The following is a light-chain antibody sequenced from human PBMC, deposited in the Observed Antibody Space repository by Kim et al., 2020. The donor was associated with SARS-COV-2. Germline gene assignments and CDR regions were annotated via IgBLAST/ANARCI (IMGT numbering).Light chain of an antibody. V-gene: IGKV1-5*03. CDR2: KAS. CDR3: QQYKGYSRT. J-gene: IGKJ1*01. CDR1: QSISSW. Sequence: DIQMTQSPSTLSASVGDRVTITCRASQSISSWLAWYQKKPGTAPKLLMYKASSLESGVPSRFSGSGSGTEFTLTISSLQPDDFATYYCQQYKGYSRTFGQGTKVDIK.